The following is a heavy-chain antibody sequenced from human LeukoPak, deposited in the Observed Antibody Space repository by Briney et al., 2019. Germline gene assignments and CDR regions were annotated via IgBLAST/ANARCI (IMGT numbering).Heavy chain of an antibody. CDR1: GFTFSSYG. V-gene: IGHV3-30*02. D-gene: IGHD3-22*01. Sequence: GGSLRLSCAASGFTFSSYGMHWVRQAPGKGLEWVAFIRYDGSNKYYADSVKGRFTISRDNSKNTLYLQMNSLRAEDTAVYYCAKDSNSGYDSTSYYYDSSGYNDYWGQGTLVTVSS. CDR3: AKDSNSGYDSTSYYYDSSGYNDY. CDR2: IRYDGSNK. J-gene: IGHJ4*02.